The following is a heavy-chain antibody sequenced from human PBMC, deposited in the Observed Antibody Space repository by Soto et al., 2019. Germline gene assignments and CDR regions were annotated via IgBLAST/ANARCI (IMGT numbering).Heavy chain of an antibody. CDR3: TREFTLVREVIEPY. Sequence: PGGSVRRSCAASGFTFSNAWMSWVRQAPGEGLEWVGRIKSKTDGGTTDYAAHVKGRFTISRDDSKKTLYLQMNSLKTEDTAVYYCTREFTLVREVIEPYWGQG. D-gene: IGHD3-10*01. CDR1: GFTFSNAW. V-gene: IGHV3-15*01. CDR2: IKSKTDGGTT. J-gene: IGHJ4*02.